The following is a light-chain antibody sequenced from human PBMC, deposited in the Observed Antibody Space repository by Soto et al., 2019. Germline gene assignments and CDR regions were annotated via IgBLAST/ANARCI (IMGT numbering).Light chain of an antibody. J-gene: IGLJ2*01. CDR3: CSFAGLNTLL. V-gene: IGLV2-23*01. CDR2: EGS. CDR1: SSDVGSYNL. Sequence: QSALTQPASVSGSPGQSITISCTGTSSDVGSYNLVSWYQQHPGKAPKLMIYEGSKRPSGVSNRFSGSKSGNTASLTISWLQAEDEAEYYCCSFAGLNTLLFGGGTKLTVL.